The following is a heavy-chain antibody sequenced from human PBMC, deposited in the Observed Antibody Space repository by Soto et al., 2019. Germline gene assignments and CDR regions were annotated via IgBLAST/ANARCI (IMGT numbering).Heavy chain of an antibody. V-gene: IGHV5-51*01. J-gene: IGHJ4*02. CDR1: GYTFTGYY. CDR3: ARHGVGDILTGQPDY. Sequence: KVSCKASGYTFTGYYMHWVRQAPGQGLEWMGIIYPGDSDTRYSPSFQGQVTISADKSISTAYLQWSSLKASDTAMYYCARHGVGDILTGQPDYWGQGTLVTVSS. D-gene: IGHD3-9*01. CDR2: IYPGDSDT.